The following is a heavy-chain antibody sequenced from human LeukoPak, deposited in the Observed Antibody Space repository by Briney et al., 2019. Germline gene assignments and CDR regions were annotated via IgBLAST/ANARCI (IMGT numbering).Heavy chain of an antibody. D-gene: IGHD2-8*02. J-gene: IGHJ4*02. Sequence: GSLLLSSASSGFTFSSFGMHWVRRAPAEGREWVAYIGYTGTDTYYADSVKGRFTISRDNSKNTVHLQVNSLRAADTALYSCARDLTERKYYIAYWGQGTLVTVSS. CDR3: ARDLTERKYYIAY. CDR2: IGYTGTDT. V-gene: IGHV3-30*02. CDR1: GFTFSSFG.